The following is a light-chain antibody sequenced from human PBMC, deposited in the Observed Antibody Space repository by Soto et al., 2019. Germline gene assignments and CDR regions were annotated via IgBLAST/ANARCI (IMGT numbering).Light chain of an antibody. CDR2: DVS. Sequence: QSVLTQPASVSGSPGQSITISCTGTSSDVGGYNYVSWYQHHAGKAPKLLIYDVSNRPSGISNRFSGSKSDNTASLTISGLQPEDGADYYCSSYTTSNTRQIVFGTGTKVTVL. J-gene: IGLJ1*01. V-gene: IGLV2-14*03. CDR1: SSDVGGYNY. CDR3: SSYTTSNTRQIV.